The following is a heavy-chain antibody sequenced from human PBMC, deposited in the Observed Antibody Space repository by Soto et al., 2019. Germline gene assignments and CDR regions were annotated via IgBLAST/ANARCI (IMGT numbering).Heavy chain of an antibody. CDR3: TTFMITFGGVIVPMFDY. V-gene: IGHV3-15*07. Sequence: SVSNAWMNWVRRAPGKGRDGLARIKSKTDGGTTDYAAPVKGRFTISRDDSKNTLYLQMNSLKTEDTAVYYCTTFMITFGGVIVPMFDYWGQGTLVTVSS. CDR2: IKSKTDGGTT. D-gene: IGHD3-16*02. J-gene: IGHJ4*02. CDR1: SVSNAW.